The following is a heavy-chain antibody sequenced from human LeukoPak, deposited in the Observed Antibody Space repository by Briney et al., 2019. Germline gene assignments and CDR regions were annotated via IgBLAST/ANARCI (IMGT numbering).Heavy chain of an antibody. CDR2: IYYSGST. Sequence: SETLSLTCTVSGGSISSYYWSWIRQPPGKGLEWIGYIYYSGSTNYNPSLKSRVTISVDTSKNQFSLKLSSVTAADTAVYYCARAPLHDFWSGYSYFDYWGQGTLVTVSS. J-gene: IGHJ4*02. CDR1: GGSISSYY. V-gene: IGHV4-59*01. CDR3: ARAPLHDFWSGYSYFDY. D-gene: IGHD3-3*01.